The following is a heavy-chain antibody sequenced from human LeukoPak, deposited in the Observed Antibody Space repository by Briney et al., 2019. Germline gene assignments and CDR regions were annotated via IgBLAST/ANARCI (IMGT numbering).Heavy chain of an antibody. Sequence: SVKVSCKASGGTFSSYAISWVRQAPGQGLEWMGGINPIFGTANYAQKFQGRVTITTDESTSTAYMELSSLRSEDTAVYYCASSTRLNRYYYDSSGYYTWGQGTLVTVSS. CDR1: GGTFSSYA. J-gene: IGHJ5*02. CDR2: INPIFGTA. CDR3: ASSTRLNRYYYDSSGYYT. D-gene: IGHD3-22*01. V-gene: IGHV1-69*05.